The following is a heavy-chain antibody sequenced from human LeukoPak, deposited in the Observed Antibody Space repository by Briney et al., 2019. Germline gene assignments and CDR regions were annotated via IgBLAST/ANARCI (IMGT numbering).Heavy chain of an antibody. CDR3: ARAGAYRFDY. J-gene: IGHJ4*02. D-gene: IGHD3-16*01. V-gene: IGHV3-74*01. CDR1: GFTFSDCW. CDR2: INTDTRGT. Sequence: GGSLRLSCAASGFTFSDCWMHWVRQAPGKGLVWVSIINTDTRGTYYADSVKGRFTISRDNAKNTLYLQMNSLRAEDTAVYYCARAGAYRFDYWGQGALVTVSS.